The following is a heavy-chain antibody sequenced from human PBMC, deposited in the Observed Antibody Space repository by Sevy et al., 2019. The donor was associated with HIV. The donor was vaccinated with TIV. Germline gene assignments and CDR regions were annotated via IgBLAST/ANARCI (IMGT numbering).Heavy chain of an antibody. D-gene: IGHD2-21*01. CDR1: AFSLSNYY. CDR3: AREGVIYDDDGRDFDDAFDI. Sequence: GGSLRLSCAASAFSLSNYYMTWVRQAPGKGLEWVANIKQGGNEQFYLESVKGRFTISRDDPKNSVYLQMTSLRAEDTAVYYCAREGVIYDDDGRDFDDAFDIWGHGTMVTVSS. CDR2: IKQGGNEQ. J-gene: IGHJ3*02. V-gene: IGHV3-7*01.